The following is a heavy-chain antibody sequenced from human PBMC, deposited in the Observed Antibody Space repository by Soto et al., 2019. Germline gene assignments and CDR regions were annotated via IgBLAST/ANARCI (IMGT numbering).Heavy chain of an antibody. CDR1: GFTFSGSA. CDR3: TSPYYDILTGHIRLYYVMDV. D-gene: IGHD3-9*01. J-gene: IGHJ6*02. Sequence: GGSLRLSCAASGFTFSGSAMHWVRQASGKGLEWVGRIRSKANSYATAYAASVKGRFTISRDDSKNTAYLQMNSLKTEDTAVYYCTSPYYDILTGHIRLYYVMDVWGQGTTVTVSS. CDR2: IRSKANSYAT. V-gene: IGHV3-73*01.